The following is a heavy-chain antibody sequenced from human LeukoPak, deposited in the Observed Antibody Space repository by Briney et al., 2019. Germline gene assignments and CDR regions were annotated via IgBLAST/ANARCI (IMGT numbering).Heavy chain of an antibody. J-gene: IGHJ4*02. CDR3: ARLSGSPYYFDY. D-gene: IGHD1-26*01. CDR2: INNSGST. Sequence: SETLSLTCAVYGGSFSGYYWSWIRQPPGKGLEWIGEINNSGSTNYNPSLKSRVTISVDTSKNQFSLKLSSVTAADTAVYYCARLSGSPYYFDYWGQGTLVTVSS. V-gene: IGHV4-34*01. CDR1: GGSFSGYY.